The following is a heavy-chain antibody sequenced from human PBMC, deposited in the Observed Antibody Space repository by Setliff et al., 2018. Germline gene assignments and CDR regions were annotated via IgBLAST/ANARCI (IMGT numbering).Heavy chain of an antibody. J-gene: IGHJ3*02. CDR2: IYPSDSHT. CDR3: ARVGPLTDGAFDI. V-gene: IGHV5-51*01. D-gene: IGHD1-26*01. Sequence: GESLKISCKGSGYTFTSYWIGWVRQMPGKGLEWLGIIYPSDSHTRYSPSFQGQVTISADRSISTAYLQWSSLKASDTAMYYCARVGPLTDGAFDIWGQGTMVTVSS. CDR1: GYTFTSYW.